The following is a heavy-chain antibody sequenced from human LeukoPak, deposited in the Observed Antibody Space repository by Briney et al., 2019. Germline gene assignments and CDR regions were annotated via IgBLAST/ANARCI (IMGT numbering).Heavy chain of an antibody. J-gene: IGHJ6*03. CDR2: IYYSGST. CDR3: ARNPPYYDILTGYSLPYYYYYMDV. V-gene: IGHV4-59*08. Sequence: SETLSLTCTVSGGSISSYYWSWIRQPPGKGLEWIGYIYYSGSTSYNPSLKSRVTISVDTSKNQFSLKLSSVTAADTAVYYCARNPPYYDILTGYSLPYYYYYMDVWGKGTTVTVSS. CDR1: GGSISSYY. D-gene: IGHD3-9*01.